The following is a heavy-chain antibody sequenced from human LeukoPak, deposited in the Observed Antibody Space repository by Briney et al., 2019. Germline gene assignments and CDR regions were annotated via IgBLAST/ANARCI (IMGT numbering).Heavy chain of an antibody. CDR1: GFTFSGYA. CDR2: ISGSGTST. V-gene: IGHV3-23*01. CDR3: AKMGLKQWPYKYFDY. J-gene: IGHJ4*02. D-gene: IGHD6-19*01. Sequence: GGSLRLSCAASGFTFSGYAMSWVRQAPGKGLEWVSTISGSGTSTYYADSMKGRFTISRDNSKNTLYLQMDSLRAEDTAVYYCAKMGLKQWPYKYFDYWGQGTLVTVSS.